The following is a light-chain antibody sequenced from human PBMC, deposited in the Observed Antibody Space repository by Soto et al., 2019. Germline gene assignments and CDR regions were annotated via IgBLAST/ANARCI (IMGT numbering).Light chain of an antibody. V-gene: IGKV3-15*01. J-gene: IGKJ1*01. CDR1: QSVTSN. Sequence: EIVMTQSPATLSVSPGERAILSCRASQSVTSNIAWYQQKPGQAPRLLIYTTSTRATGIPARFSGSGSQTEFTLTISSLQSEDFAVYYCQQYHKWPLTFGQGTKVEIK. CDR3: QQYHKWPLT. CDR2: TTS.